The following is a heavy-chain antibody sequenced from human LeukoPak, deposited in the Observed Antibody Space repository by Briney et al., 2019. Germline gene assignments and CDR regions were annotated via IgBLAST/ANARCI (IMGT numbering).Heavy chain of an antibody. CDR1: GGTFSSYA. CDR2: IIPIFGTA. D-gene: IGHD3-9*01. Sequence: ASVKVSCKASGGTFSSYAISWVRQAPGQGLEWMERIIPIFGTANYAQKFQGRVTLTTDESTSTAYMELSSLRAEDMAVYYCARDALERADILTGPDYWGQGTLVTVSS. CDR3: ARDALERADILTGPDY. V-gene: IGHV1-69*05. J-gene: IGHJ4*02.